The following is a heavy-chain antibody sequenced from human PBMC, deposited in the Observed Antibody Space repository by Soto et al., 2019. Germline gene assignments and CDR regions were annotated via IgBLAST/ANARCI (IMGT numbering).Heavy chain of an antibody. CDR1: GGSISTYY. D-gene: IGHD5-18*01. CDR2: IYYSGNT. J-gene: IGHJ4*02. V-gene: IGHV4-59*01. Sequence: PSETLSLTCTVSGGSISTYYWTWIRQPPGKGLEWIGYIYYSGNTNYSPSLKSRVTISEDTSKKQFSLKLSSVTAADTAVYYCARGGGYSNPYNFDYWGQGTLVTVSS. CDR3: ARGGGYSNPYNFDY.